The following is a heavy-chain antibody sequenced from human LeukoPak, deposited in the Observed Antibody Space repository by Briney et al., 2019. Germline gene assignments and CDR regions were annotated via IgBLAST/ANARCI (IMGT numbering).Heavy chain of an antibody. V-gene: IGHV4-4*07. Sequence: SVTLSLTCTVSGGSISSYYWTWIRQPAGKGLEWIGRIYPSGSTNYNPSLKSRVTMSVDTSKNQFSLKLSSVTAADTAVYYCARENSGSYREFDYWGQGTLVTVSP. J-gene: IGHJ4*02. CDR2: IYPSGST. D-gene: IGHD1-26*01. CDR1: GGSISSYY. CDR3: ARENSGSYREFDY.